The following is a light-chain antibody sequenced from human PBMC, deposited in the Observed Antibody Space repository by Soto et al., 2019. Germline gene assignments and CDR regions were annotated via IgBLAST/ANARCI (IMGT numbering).Light chain of an antibody. CDR2: ATS. J-gene: IGKJ1*01. V-gene: IGKV1-39*01. CDR1: QSVTSS. Sequence: DIQMTQSPSSLSASVGDRVTITCRASQSVTSSLNWYQQKPGKAPKFLIYATSNLQNGLPSRFSGSGSGTEFTLTISSLQPEDFATYYCQQSYGTPPTFGQGTKV. CDR3: QQSYGTPPT.